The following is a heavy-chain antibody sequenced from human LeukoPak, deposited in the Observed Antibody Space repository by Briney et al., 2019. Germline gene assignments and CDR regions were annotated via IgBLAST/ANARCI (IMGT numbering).Heavy chain of an antibody. Sequence: ASVKVSCKASGYTFTSYGISWVRQAPGQGLEWMGGIIPIFGTANYAQKFQGRVTITTDESTSTAYMELSSLRSEDTAVYYCAREGSSRGIAAAALNYYYYMDVWGKGTTVTVSS. D-gene: IGHD6-13*01. CDR3: AREGSSRGIAAAALNYYYYMDV. CDR1: GYTFTSYG. V-gene: IGHV1-69*05. J-gene: IGHJ6*03. CDR2: IIPIFGTA.